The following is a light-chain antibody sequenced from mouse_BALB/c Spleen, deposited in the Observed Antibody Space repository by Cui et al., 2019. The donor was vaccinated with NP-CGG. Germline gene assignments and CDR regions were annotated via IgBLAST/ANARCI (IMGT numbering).Light chain of an antibody. Sequence: QAVVTQESALTTSPGETVTLTCRSSTGAVTTSNYANWVQEKPDHLFTGLIGGTNNRAPGFPARFSGSLIGDKAALTITGAQTDDEAIYFCALWYSNHWVFGGGTKLTVL. J-gene: IGLJ1*01. CDR1: TGAVTTSNY. V-gene: IGLV1*01. CDR3: ALWYSNHWV. CDR2: GTN.